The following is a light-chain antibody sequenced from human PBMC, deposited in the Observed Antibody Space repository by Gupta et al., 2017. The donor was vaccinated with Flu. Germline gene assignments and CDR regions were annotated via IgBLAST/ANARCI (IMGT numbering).Light chain of an antibody. CDR1: QDIRKY. J-gene: IGKJ5*01. V-gene: IGKV1-33*01. CDR3: QHYDNLPIT. CDR2: DAS. Sequence: PSSLSASVGDRVTITCQASQDIRKYLNWYQQKPGKAPKLLIYDASKLETGVPSRFSGSGSGTDFTFTITSLQPEDIATYYCQHYDNLPITSGQATRLQIK.